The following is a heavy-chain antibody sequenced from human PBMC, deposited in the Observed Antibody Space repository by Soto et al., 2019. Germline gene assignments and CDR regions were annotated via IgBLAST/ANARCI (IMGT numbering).Heavy chain of an antibody. J-gene: IGHJ6*02. CDR2: IIPIFGTT. CDR1: GGSFTYT. Sequence: QMHLVQSGAEVKKPGSSVKVSCKASGGSFTYTLSWVRQAPGQGLEWMGGIIPIFGTTNYAQKFQDRVTITADESTKTAYMELNTLTSEDTAVYYCARLHSHGTYGMDVWGQGTPVTVSS. CDR3: ARLHSHGTYGMDV. D-gene: IGHD5-18*01. V-gene: IGHV1-69*01.